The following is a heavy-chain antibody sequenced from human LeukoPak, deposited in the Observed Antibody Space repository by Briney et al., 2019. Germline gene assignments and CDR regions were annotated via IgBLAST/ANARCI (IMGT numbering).Heavy chain of an antibody. CDR3: ARGTAAAGTPDY. J-gene: IGHJ4*02. CDR2: IYYSGST. D-gene: IGHD6-13*01. Sequence: SETLSLTCTVSGGSISSYYWSWIRQPPGKGLEWIGYIYYSGSTYYNPSLKSRVTISVDTSKNQFSLKLSSVTAADTAVYYCARGTAAAGTPDYWGQGTLVTVSS. V-gene: IGHV4-30-4*01. CDR1: GGSISSYY.